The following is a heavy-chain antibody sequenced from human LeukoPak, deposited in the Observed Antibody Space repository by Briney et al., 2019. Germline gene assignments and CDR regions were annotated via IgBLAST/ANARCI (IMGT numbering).Heavy chain of an antibody. Sequence: PGGSLRLSCAISGFTFNSYWMSWVRQAPGKGLEWVANIKQDGSKKFYVDSVKGRFTISRDNARNSLYLQMNSLRADDTAVYYCARGRYCSGGSCHYFDYWGQGTLVTVSS. D-gene: IGHD2-15*01. CDR1: GFTFNSYW. CDR2: IKQDGSKK. J-gene: IGHJ4*02. V-gene: IGHV3-7*01. CDR3: ARGRYCSGGSCHYFDY.